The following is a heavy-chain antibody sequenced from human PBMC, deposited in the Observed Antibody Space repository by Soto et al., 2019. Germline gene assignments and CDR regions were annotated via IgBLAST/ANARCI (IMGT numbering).Heavy chain of an antibody. Sequence: QGLERMGIINPSGGSTSYAQKFQGRVTMTRDTSTSTVYMELSSLRSEDTAVDYCARASSYGSGSHTPYYFDYWGHGTLVTVSS. CDR2: INPSGGST. D-gene: IGHD3-10*01. V-gene: IGHV1-46*01. J-gene: IGHJ4*01. CDR3: ARASSYGSGSHTPYYFDY.